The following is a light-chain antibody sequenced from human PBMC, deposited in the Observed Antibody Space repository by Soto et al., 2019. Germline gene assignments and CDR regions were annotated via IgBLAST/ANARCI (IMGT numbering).Light chain of an antibody. Sequence: ELVLTQSPGTLSLSRGGRATLSGRASQSVTISYLAWYQQKPGQAPRLLIYGASTRATGIPARFSGSGSGTEFTLTISSLQSEDFAVYYCQQYNNWWTFGQGTKVDNK. CDR3: QQYNNWWT. CDR1: QSVTISY. V-gene: IGKV3-15*01. CDR2: GAS. J-gene: IGKJ1*01.